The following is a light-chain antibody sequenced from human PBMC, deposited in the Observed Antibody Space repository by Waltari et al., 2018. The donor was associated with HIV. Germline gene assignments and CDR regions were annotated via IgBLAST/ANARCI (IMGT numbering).Light chain of an antibody. V-gene: IGKV4-1*01. J-gene: IGKJ4*01. CDR3: MQYYAPPLT. CDR1: QSVFYNSNSQNY. CDR2: DAS. Sequence: DIVMTQTPPSLGVSLGERVSIHCKSSQSVFYNSNSQNYLAWFQQKPRQPPNLLIYDASTRESGVPDRFSGSGSGIHFTLTITSLQAEDLAIYYCMQYYAPPLTFGGGTRVDI.